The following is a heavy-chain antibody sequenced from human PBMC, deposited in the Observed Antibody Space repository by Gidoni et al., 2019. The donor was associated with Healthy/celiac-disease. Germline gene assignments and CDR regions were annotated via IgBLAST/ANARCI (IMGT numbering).Heavy chain of an antibody. CDR2: ISGSGVST. V-gene: IGHV3-23*01. CDR3: AKDRRYFANWFDP. D-gene: IGHD3-16*02. Sequence: VRLLVSRRGLVLTGGSLRPSCASSGFTFRSYGMSWVRQAPGKGMEWFTAISGSGVSTYYAESVKGRFTISRDNSKNTLYLQMSSLRAEDTDVYYCAKDRRYFANWFDPWGQGTLVTVSS. CDR1: GFTFRSYG. J-gene: IGHJ5*02.